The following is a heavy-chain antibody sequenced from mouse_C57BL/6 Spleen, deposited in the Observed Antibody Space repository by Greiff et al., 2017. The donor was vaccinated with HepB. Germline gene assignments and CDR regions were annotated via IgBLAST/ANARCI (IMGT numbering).Heavy chain of an antibody. J-gene: IGHJ2*01. CDR2: IYPGDGDT. CDR1: GYAFSSYW. D-gene: IGHD2-1*01. Sequence: QVQLQQSGAELVKPGASVKISCKASGYAFSSYWMNWVKQRPGKGLEWIGQIYPGDGDTNYNGKFKGKATLTADKSSSTAYMQLSSLTSEDSAVYFCARGGINGNYVGDYWGQGTTLTVSS. V-gene: IGHV1-80*01. CDR3: ARGGINGNYVGDY.